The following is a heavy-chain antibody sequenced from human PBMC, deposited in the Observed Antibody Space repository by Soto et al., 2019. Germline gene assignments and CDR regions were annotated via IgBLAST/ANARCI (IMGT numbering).Heavy chain of an antibody. CDR2: IYYSGST. D-gene: IGHD1-26*01. V-gene: IGHV4-30-4*01. CDR3: ARLPGSSSPSDFDY. J-gene: IGHJ4*02. CDR1: GGSISSGDYY. Sequence: PSETLSLTCTVSGGSISSGDYYWSWIRQPPGKGLEWIGYIYYSGSTYYNPSLKSRVTISVDTSKNQFSLKLSSVTAADTAVYYCARLPGSSSPSDFDYWGQGTLVTVSS.